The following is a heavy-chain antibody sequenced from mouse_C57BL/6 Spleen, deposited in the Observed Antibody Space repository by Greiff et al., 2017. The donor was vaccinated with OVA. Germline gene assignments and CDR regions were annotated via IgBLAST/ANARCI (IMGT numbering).Heavy chain of an antibody. CDR2: IYPGSGNT. Sequence: VQLQQSGAELVRPGASVKLSCKASGYTFTDYYINWVKQRPGQGLEWIARIYPGSGNTYYNEKFKGKATLTAEKSSSTAYMQLSSLTSEDSAVYVCARSISPYDYSFAYWGQGTLVTVSA. CDR3: ARSISPYDYSFAY. D-gene: IGHD2-4*01. J-gene: IGHJ3*01. CDR1: GYTFTDYY. V-gene: IGHV1-76*01.